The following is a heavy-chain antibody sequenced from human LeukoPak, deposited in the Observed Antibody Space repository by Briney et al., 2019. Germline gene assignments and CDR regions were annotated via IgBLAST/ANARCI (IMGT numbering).Heavy chain of an antibody. CDR3: ARDGGGNGDAFDI. J-gene: IGHJ3*02. Sequence: SETLSLTCAGYGGSFSGYYWSWIRQSPGKGLEWIGEINHTGSTIYNPSLKSRVIMSVDMSSNQFSLKLSSVTAADTAVYYCARDGGGNGDAFDIWGQGTMVTVSS. D-gene: IGHD4-23*01. CDR2: INHTGST. CDR1: GGSFSGYY. V-gene: IGHV4-34*01.